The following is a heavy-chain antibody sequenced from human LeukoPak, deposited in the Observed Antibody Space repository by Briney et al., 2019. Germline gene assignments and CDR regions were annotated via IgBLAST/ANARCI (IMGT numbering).Heavy chain of an antibody. CDR3: ARGGYYGSGNDFRFDP. CDR2: IDSSGSNI. J-gene: IGHJ5*02. D-gene: IGHD3-10*01. Sequence: GGSLRLSCAASGFTFSSYEMNWVRQAPGKGLEGVSYIDSSGSNIHYADSVKGRFTISRDNAKNSLYLQMNSLRAEDTAVYYCARGGYYGSGNDFRFDPWGQGTLVTVSS. V-gene: IGHV3-48*03. CDR1: GFTFSSYE.